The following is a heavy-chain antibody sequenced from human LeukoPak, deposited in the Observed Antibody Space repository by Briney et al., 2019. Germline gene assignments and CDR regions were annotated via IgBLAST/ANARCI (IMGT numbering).Heavy chain of an antibody. CDR2: FDPEDGET. CDR1: GYTPTELS. Sequence: ASVKVSCKVSGYTPTELSMHWVRQAPGKGLEWMGGFDPEDGETIYAQKFQGRVTMTEDTSTDTAYMELSSLRSEDTAVYYCARSEMATIAADYWGQGTLVTVSS. CDR3: ARSEMATIAADY. D-gene: IGHD5-24*01. V-gene: IGHV1-24*01. J-gene: IGHJ4*02.